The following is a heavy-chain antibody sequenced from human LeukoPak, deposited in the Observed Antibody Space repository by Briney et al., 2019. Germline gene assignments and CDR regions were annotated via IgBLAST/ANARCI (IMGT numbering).Heavy chain of an antibody. Sequence: ASVKVSCKASGYTFTSYDINWVRQATGQGLEWMGWMNPNSGNTGYAQKFQGRVTITRNTSISTAYMELSSLRSEDTAVYYCARGGYDLWSGPRGYMDVWGKGTTVTVSS. CDR3: ARGGYDLWSGPRGYMDV. CDR1: GYTFTSYD. J-gene: IGHJ6*03. CDR2: MNPNSGNT. V-gene: IGHV1-8*03. D-gene: IGHD3-3*01.